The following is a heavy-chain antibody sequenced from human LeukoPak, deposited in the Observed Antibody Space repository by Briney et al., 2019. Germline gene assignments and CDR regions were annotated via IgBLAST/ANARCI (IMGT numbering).Heavy chain of an antibody. CDR3: AKGPGYYYGMDV. CDR1: GFTFDDYA. J-gene: IGHJ6*02. Sequence: PGRSLRLSCAASGFTFDDYAMHWVRQAPGKGLEWVSGISWNSGSIGYADSVKGRFTISRDNAKNSLYLQMNSLRAEDTALYYCAKGPGYYYGMDVWGQGTTVTVSS. CDR2: ISWNSGSI. D-gene: IGHD2-2*01. V-gene: IGHV3-9*01.